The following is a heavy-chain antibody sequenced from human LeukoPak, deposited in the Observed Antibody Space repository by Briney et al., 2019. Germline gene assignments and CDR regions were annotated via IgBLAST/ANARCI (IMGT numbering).Heavy chain of an antibody. J-gene: IGHJ3*02. CDR3: VLYGDYESPDGFDI. Sequence: SGGTLRLSCAASGFSFSSYGMNWVRQAPGKGLEWVSAISGSGGSTYYADSVKGRFTISRDNSKNTLYLQMNSLRAEDTAAYYCVLYGDYESPDGFDIWGQGTMVTVSS. CDR2: ISGSGGST. D-gene: IGHD4-17*01. CDR1: GFSFSSYG. V-gene: IGHV3-23*01.